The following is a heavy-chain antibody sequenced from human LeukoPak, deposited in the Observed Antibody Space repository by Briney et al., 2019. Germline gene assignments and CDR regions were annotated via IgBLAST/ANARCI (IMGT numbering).Heavy chain of an antibody. CDR2: ISSSSSYI. J-gene: IGHJ4*02. CDR3: ARDHRGVRDYFDY. CDR1: GFTFSSYS. D-gene: IGHD3-10*01. V-gene: IGHV3-21*01. Sequence: AGGSLRLSCAASGFTFSSYSMNWVRQAPGKGLEWVSSISSSSSYIYYADSVKGRFTISRDNSKNTLYLQMNSLRAEDTAVYYCARDHRGVRDYFDYWGQGTLVTVSS.